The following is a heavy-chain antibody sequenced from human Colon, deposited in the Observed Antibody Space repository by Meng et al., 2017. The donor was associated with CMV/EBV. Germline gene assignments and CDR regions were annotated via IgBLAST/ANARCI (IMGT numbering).Heavy chain of an antibody. Sequence: QVQLVQSGSEVEKPGASVKDYCKTSGYTVTANHLHRVRQAPGQGLEWMGWIYPQDGGTYFVQKFQDRVTLTRDTSITTAYMELSGLKSDDTAIHYCVRESWYFDFWGEGPLVTVSS. V-gene: IGHV1-2*02. CDR2: IYPQDGGT. J-gene: IGHJ4*02. CDR1: GYTVTANH. CDR3: VRESWYFDF. D-gene: IGHD6-13*01.